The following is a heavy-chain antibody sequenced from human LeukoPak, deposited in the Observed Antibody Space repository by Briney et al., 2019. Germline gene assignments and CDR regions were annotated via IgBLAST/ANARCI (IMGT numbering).Heavy chain of an antibody. D-gene: IGHD6-19*01. CDR1: GYTFTSYG. CDR2: ISAYNGNT. Sequence: ASVKVSCMASGYTFTSYGISWVRQAPGQGLEWMGWISAYNGNTNYAQKFQGRVTMTRDTSISTAYMELSRLRSDDTAVYYCARIAVALSGYWGQGTLVTVSS. CDR3: ARIAVALSGY. J-gene: IGHJ4*02. V-gene: IGHV1-18*01.